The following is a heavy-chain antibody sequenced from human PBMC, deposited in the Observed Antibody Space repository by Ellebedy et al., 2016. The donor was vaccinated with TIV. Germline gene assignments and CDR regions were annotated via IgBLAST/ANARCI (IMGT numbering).Heavy chain of an antibody. V-gene: IGHV4-39*07. CDR1: GGSISSSSYY. J-gene: IGHJ4*02. Sequence: MPSETLSLTCTVSGGSISSSSYYWGWIRQPPGKGLERVASIYYTGTTYYNPSLKSRVTISLDTSKNQVSMKLTSVTAADTAVYYCASTLTITIFLYWGQGTPVTVSS. CDR2: IYYTGTT. D-gene: IGHD3-10*02. CDR3: ASTLTITIFLY.